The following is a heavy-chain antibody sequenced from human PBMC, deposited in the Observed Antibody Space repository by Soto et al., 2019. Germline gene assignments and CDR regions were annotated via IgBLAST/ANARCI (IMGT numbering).Heavy chain of an antibody. D-gene: IGHD2-2*01. CDR3: ARPGYCSSATCKYYFYYYGMDV. CDR2: ISGRGTTT. Sequence: PGGSLRLSCEASGFSFSSYSMNWVRQAPGKGLEWVSFISGRGTTTFYADSVKARFTVSRDNAKNSLYLEVNSLRDEDTAVYYCARPGYCSSATCKYYFYYYGMDVWGQGTTVTVSS. J-gene: IGHJ6*02. CDR1: GFSFSSYS. V-gene: IGHV3-48*02.